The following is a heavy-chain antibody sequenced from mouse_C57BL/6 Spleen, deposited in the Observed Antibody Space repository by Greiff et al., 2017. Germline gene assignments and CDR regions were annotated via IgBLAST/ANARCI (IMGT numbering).Heavy chain of an antibody. D-gene: IGHD1-1*01. Sequence: LVESGPELVKPGASVKISCKASGYAFSSSWMNWVKQRPGKGLEWIGRIYPGDGDTNYNGKFKGKATLTADKSSSTAYMQLSSLTSEDSAVYFCAREDYGSHSYWGQGTLVTVSA. J-gene: IGHJ3*01. CDR3: AREDYGSHSY. V-gene: IGHV1-82*01. CDR2: IYPGDGDT. CDR1: GYAFSSSW.